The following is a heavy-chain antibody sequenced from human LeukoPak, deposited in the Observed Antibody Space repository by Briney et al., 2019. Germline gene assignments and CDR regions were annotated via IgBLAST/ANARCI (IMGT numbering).Heavy chain of an antibody. J-gene: IGHJ4*02. CDR2: INPNSGGT. Sequence: ASVKVSCKASGYTFTGYYMHWVRQAPGQGLEWMGRINPNSGGTNYAQKFQGRVTMTRDTSISTAYMELSRLRSDDTAVYYCARADRRGYSYGYPFYWGQGTLVTVSS. V-gene: IGHV1-2*02. D-gene: IGHD5-18*01. CDR3: ARADRRGYSYGYPFY. CDR1: GYTFTGYY.